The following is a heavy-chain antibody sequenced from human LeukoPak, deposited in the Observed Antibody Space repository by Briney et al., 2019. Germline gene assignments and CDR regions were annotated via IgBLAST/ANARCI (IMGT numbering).Heavy chain of an antibody. V-gene: IGHV3-30-3*01. CDR2: ISYDGSNK. J-gene: IGHJ4*02. D-gene: IGHD5-18*01. CDR3: AREDGYSYGSLGYFDY. Sequence: GGSLRLSCAASGFTFSSYAMHWVRQAPGKGLEWVAVISYDGSNKYYADSVKGRFTISRDNSKNTLYLQMNSLRAEDTAVYYCAREDGYSYGSLGYFDYWGQGTLVTVSS. CDR1: GFTFSSYA.